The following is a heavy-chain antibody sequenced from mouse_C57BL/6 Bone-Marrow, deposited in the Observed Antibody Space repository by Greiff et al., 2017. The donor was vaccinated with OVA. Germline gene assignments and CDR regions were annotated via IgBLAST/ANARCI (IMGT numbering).Heavy chain of an antibody. CDR3: AREGYGSSYWYFDV. V-gene: IGHV1-39*01. CDR2: INPNYGTT. J-gene: IGHJ1*03. D-gene: IGHD1-1*01. Sequence: VQLQQSGPELVKPGASVKISCKASGYSFTDYNMNWVKQSNGKSLEWIGVINPNYGTTSYNQKFKGKATLTVDQSSSTAYMQLNSLTSEDSAVYYGAREGYGSSYWYFDVWGTGTTGTVSS. CDR1: GYSFTDYN.